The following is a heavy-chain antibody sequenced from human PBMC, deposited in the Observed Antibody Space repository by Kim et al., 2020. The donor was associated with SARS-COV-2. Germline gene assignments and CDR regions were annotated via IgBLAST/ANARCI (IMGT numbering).Heavy chain of an antibody. J-gene: IGHJ6*02. CDR3: ARAEGSVSQYGMDV. CDR1: GLTVSSNY. Sequence: GGSLRLSCAASGLTVSSNYMSWVRQAPGKGLEWVSVIYTGGTTYYADSVKGRFTISRDNSKNTLYLQMNSLRAEDTAVYYCARAEGSVSQYGMDVWGQGTTVTVSS. CDR2: IYTGGTT. D-gene: IGHD3-10*01. V-gene: IGHV3-53*01.